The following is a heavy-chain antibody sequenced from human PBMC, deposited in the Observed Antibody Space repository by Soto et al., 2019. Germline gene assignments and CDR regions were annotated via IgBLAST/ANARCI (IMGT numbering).Heavy chain of an antibody. CDR3: TVRNSEYYDFWSGYHHFDY. CDR2: IKSKTDGGTT. D-gene: IGHD3-3*01. CDR1: GFTFSNAW. V-gene: IGHV3-15*01. J-gene: IGHJ4*02. Sequence: GESLKISCAASGFTFSNAWMSWVRQAPGKGLEWVGRIKSKTDGGTTDYAAPVKGRFTISRDDSKNTLYLQMNSLKTEDTAVYYCTVRNSEYYDFWSGYHHFDYWGQGTLVTVSS.